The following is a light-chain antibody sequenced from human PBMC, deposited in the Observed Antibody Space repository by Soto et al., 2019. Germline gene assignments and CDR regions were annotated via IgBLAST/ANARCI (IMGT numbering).Light chain of an antibody. J-gene: IGKJ2*01. CDR2: WAS. Sequence: DIVVTESPDSLAVSLGERATINCKSSQSVLYSSNNKNYLAWHQQKPGQPPKLLIYWASTRESGVPDRFSGSGSGTDFTLTISGLQAEDVAFYYCQQYYDTPYTFGQGTKLEIK. V-gene: IGKV4-1*01. CDR3: QQYYDTPYT. CDR1: QSVLYSSNNKNY.